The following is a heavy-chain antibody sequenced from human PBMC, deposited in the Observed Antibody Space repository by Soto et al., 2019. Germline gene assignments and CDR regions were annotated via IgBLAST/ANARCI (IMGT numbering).Heavy chain of an antibody. CDR3: SREGAFGDTP. D-gene: IGHD4-17*01. J-gene: IGHJ5*02. CDR2: IHYSGTT. CDR1: GASITDYY. Sequence: SETLSLTCTVSGASITDYYWSWIRQSPRKGLEWIGSIHYSGTTDYNPALKSRVTISVDTSKTQFSLNLTSATAADTAVYYCSREGAFGDTPWGQGTLVTVS. V-gene: IGHV4-59*01.